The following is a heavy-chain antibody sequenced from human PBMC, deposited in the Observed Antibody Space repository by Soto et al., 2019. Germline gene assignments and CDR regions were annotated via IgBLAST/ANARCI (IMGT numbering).Heavy chain of an antibody. V-gene: IGHV4-59*01. CDR2: IYYSGIT. Sequence: SETLSLTCTVSGGSISSYYWSWIRQPPGKGLEWIGYIYYSGITNYNPSLKSRVTISVDTSKNQFSLKLSSVTAADTAVYYCARAQRGVRVAAADHFDYWGQGTLFTVSS. D-gene: IGHD6-13*01. CDR1: GGSISSYY. CDR3: ARAQRGVRVAAADHFDY. J-gene: IGHJ4*02.